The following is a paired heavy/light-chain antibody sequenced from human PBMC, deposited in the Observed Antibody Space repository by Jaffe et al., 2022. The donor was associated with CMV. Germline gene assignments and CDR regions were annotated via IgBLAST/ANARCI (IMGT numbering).Light chain of an antibody. CDR1: SSNIGTNF. V-gene: IGLV1-47*01. CDR3: AAWDDSLNAVV. Sequence: QSVLTQPPSTSGTPGQRVTISCSGSSSNIGTNFIYWYQQLPETAPKLLIYRNNQRPSGVPDRFSGSKSGTSASLAISGLRSEDEADYYCAAWDDSLNAVVFGGGTTLTVL. CDR2: RNN. J-gene: IGLJ2*01.
Heavy chain of an antibody. CDR3: ARDYYNFREAKGFDP. CDR1: GGYISTYF. Sequence: QEQLQESGPGLVKPSETLSLTCTVSGGYISTYFWSWIRQSPGKGLEWIGYISTSGSTMYNPSLKSRVTISVDMSKSQFSLKVTSVTAADTAVYYCARDYYNFREAKGFDPWGQGTLVTVSS. V-gene: IGHV4-59*01. J-gene: IGHJ5*02. CDR2: ISTSGST. D-gene: IGHD3-10*02.